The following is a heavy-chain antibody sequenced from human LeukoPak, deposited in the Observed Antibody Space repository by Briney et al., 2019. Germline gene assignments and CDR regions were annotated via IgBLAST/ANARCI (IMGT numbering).Heavy chain of an antibody. V-gene: IGHV4-34*01. CDR2: INHSGST. D-gene: IGHD4-23*01. CDR3: ARGTTVVTGSLDY. CDR1: GGSFSGYS. Sequence: SETLSLTCAVYGGSFSGYSWSWIRRPPGKGLEWIGEINHSGSTNYNPSLKSRVTISVDTSKSQFSLKLSSVTAADTAVYYCARGTTVVTGSLDYWGQGTLVTVSS. J-gene: IGHJ4*02.